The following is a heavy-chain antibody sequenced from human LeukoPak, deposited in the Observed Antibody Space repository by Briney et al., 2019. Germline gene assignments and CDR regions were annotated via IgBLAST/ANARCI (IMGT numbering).Heavy chain of an antibody. CDR2: IKQDGSEK. Sequence: GGSLRLSCAASGFTFSTYWMSWVRQAPGKGLEWVANIKQDGSEKNYVDSVKGRFIISRDNAKNSLYLQMNTLRADDTAVYYCARDGFGTGSNWGQGTLVTVSS. V-gene: IGHV3-7*03. CDR1: GFTFSTYW. CDR3: ARDGFGTGSN. J-gene: IGHJ4*02. D-gene: IGHD3-16*01.